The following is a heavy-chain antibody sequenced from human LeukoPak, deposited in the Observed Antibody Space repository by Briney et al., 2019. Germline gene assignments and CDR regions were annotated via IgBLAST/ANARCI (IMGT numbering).Heavy chain of an antibody. CDR1: GGSISSYY. D-gene: IGHD2-8*01. CDR2: IYTSGST. CDR3: AREKSCTNGVCYLYYYYGMDV. J-gene: IGHJ6*02. Sequence: SETLSLTCTVSGGSISSYYWSWIRQPAGKGLEWIGRIYTSGSTNYNPSLKSRVTMSVDTSKNQFSLKLSSVTAADTAVYYCAREKSCTNGVCYLYYYYGMDVWGQGTTVTVSS. V-gene: IGHV4-4*07.